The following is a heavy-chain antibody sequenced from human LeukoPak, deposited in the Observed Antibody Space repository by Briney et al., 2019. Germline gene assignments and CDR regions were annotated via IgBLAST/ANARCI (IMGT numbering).Heavy chain of an antibody. CDR1: GESFSDYY. V-gene: IGHV4-34*01. CDR3: ARHRGQLRGHYYYYGMDV. J-gene: IGHJ6*02. D-gene: IGHD3-10*01. Sequence: SETLSLTCAIYGESFSDYYWTWIRQPPGKGLEWIGEINHSGSTDYNRSLKSRVTISVDASKNQFSLKLSSVTAADTAVYYCARHRGQLRGHYYYYGMDVWGQGTTVTVSS. CDR2: INHSGST.